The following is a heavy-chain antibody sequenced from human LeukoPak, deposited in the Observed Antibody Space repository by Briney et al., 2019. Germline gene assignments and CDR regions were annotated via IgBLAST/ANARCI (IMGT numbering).Heavy chain of an antibody. J-gene: IGHJ4*02. D-gene: IGHD3-22*01. CDR1: GFTVSSNY. V-gene: IGHV3-53*01. CDR2: IYSGGST. Sequence: GGSLRLSCAASGFTVSSNYMSWVRQAPGKGLEWVSVIYSGGSTYYADSVKGRFTISRDNSKHTLYLQMNSLRAEDTAVYYCASGYYYDSSAPWGYWGQGTLVTVSS. CDR3: ASGYYYDSSAPWGY.